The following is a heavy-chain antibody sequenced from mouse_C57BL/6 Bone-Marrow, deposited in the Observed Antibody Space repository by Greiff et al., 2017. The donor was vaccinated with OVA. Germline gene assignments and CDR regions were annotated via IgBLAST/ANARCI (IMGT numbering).Heavy chain of an antibody. D-gene: IGHD4-1*01. J-gene: IGHJ1*03. CDR3: ALLTGDWYFDV. CDR2: ISSGSSTI. V-gene: IGHV5-17*01. Sequence: EVQRVESGGGLVKPGGSLKLSCAASGFTFSDYGMHWVRQAPEKGLEWVAYISSGSSTIYYADTVKGRFTISRDNAKNTLFLQMTSLRSEDTAMYYCALLTGDWYFDVWGTGTTVTVSS. CDR1: GFTFSDYG.